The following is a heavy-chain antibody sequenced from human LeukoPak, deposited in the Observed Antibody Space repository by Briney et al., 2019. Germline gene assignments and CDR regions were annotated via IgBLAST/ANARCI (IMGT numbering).Heavy chain of an antibody. Sequence: SETLSLTCTVSGGSISSYYWSWIRQPAGKGLEWIGRIYISGSTNYNPSLKSRVTMSVDASKNQFSLKLSSVTAADTAVYYCARDWLPGIAADPHTGTRNYYYYYMDVWGKGTTVTISS. CDR2: IYISGST. V-gene: IGHV4-4*07. CDR3: ARDWLPGIAADPHTGTRNYYYYYMDV. J-gene: IGHJ6*03. D-gene: IGHD6-13*01. CDR1: GGSISSYY.